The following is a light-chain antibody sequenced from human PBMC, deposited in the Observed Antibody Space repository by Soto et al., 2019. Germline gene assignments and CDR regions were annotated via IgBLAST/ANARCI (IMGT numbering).Light chain of an antibody. CDR3: QQYNSYSQT. CDR2: DAS. J-gene: IGKJ1*01. V-gene: IGKV1-5*01. Sequence: DSQMTQSASSLSAYVGDSVPITCRASQSISSYLHWYQQKPGKAPKLLIYDASSLESGVPSRFSGSGSGTEFTLTISSLQPDDFATYYCQQYNSYSQTFGQGTKVDIK. CDR1: QSISSY.